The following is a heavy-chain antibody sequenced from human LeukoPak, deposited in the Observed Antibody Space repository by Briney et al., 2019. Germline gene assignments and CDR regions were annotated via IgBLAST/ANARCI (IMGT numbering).Heavy chain of an antibody. CDR2: ISSSSSYI. CDR3: ALRSGSYWDYYGMDV. J-gene: IGHJ6*02. CDR1: GFTFSSYS. D-gene: IGHD1-26*01. V-gene: IGHV3-21*01. Sequence: GGSLRLSCAASGFTFSSYSMNWVRQAPGKGLEWVSSISSSSSYIYYADSVKGRFTISRDNAKNSLYLQMNSLRAEDTAVYYCALRSGSYWDYYGMDVWGQGTTVTVSS.